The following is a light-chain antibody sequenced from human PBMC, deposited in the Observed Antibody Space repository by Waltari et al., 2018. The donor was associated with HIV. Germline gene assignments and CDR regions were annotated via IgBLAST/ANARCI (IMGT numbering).Light chain of an antibody. CDR3: AAWDDSLSAWV. V-gene: IGLV1-47*01. J-gene: IGLJ3*02. Sequence: QSVLTQPPSAPGPPGQRVTIPCSGSSPNIGSNYVYWYQQLPGTAPKLLMYRNDERPSGVPDRFSGSKSGTSASLAISGLRSEDEADYYCAAWDDSLSAWVFGGGTKLTVL. CDR1: SPNIGSNY. CDR2: RND.